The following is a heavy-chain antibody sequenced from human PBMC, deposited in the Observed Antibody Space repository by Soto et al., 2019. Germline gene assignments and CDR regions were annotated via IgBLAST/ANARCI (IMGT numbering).Heavy chain of an antibody. V-gene: IGHV1-8*01. D-gene: IGHD3-3*01. J-gene: IGHJ5*02. CDR1: GYTFTSYD. CDR2: MNPNSGNT. CDR3: AIQTPAITIFGVVIRTGWFDP. Sequence: ASVKVSCKASGYTFTSYDINWVRQATGQGLEWMGWMNPNSGNTGYAQKFQGRVTMTRNTSKSTAYMELSSLRSEDTAVYYGAIQTPAITIFGVVIRTGWFDPWGQGTLVTVSS.